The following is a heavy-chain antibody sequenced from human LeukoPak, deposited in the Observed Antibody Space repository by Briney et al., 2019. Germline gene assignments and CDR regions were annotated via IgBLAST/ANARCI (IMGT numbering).Heavy chain of an antibody. CDR3: AKLTITYYYDSSGYYPLYY. CDR2: ISGSGGST. V-gene: IGHV3-23*01. CDR1: ELTFTSYP. D-gene: IGHD3-22*01. J-gene: IGHJ4*02. Sequence: GGSLELSFAASELTFTSYPMSWVGQAQGKGLEWVSAISGSGGSTYYADSVKGRFTISRDNSKNTLYLQMNSLRAEDTAVYYCAKLTITYYYDSSGYYPLYYWGQGTLVTVSS.